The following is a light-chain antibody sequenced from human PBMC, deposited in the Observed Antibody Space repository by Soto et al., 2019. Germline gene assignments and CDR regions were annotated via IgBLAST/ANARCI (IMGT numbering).Light chain of an antibody. CDR1: QSIDSNY. V-gene: IGKV3-20*01. J-gene: IGKJ1*01. Sequence: IVMAQSPGTLSLSPGETVTLSCRASQSIDSNYLSWYQQKPGQAPRLLIYGASTRATGIPARFSGSGSGTDFTLTISGLEPEDFAVYYCQQYGNSRGTFGQGTKVDIK. CDR2: GAS. CDR3: QQYGNSRGT.